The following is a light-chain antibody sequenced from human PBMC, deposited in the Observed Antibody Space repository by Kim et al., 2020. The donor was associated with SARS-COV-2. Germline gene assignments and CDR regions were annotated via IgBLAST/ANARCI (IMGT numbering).Light chain of an antibody. CDR3: QQYATSPPAYT. V-gene: IGKV3-20*01. J-gene: IGKJ2*01. Sequence: PGESATLSGRASQSNSSEFLAWYQRISGQPPRLLIFGASNRAAGIPDRFSGGGSGTDFTLTITRLEPADSAVYYCQQYATSPPAYTFGQGTKLEI. CDR1: QSNSSEF. CDR2: GAS.